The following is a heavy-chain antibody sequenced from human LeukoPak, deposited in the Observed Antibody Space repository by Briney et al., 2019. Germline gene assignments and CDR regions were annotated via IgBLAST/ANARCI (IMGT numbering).Heavy chain of an antibody. J-gene: IGHJ4*02. D-gene: IGHD3-3*01. CDR3: TRQVLRFLEGLYDY. Sequence: PGRSLRLSCTASGFTFGDYGMSWFRQAPGKELEWVGFIRSKAYGGTTEYAASVKGRFTISRDDSKSIAYVQMNSLKTEDTAVYYCTRQVLRFLEGLYDYWGQGTLVTVSS. CDR1: GFTFGDYG. CDR2: IRSKAYGGTT. V-gene: IGHV3-49*03.